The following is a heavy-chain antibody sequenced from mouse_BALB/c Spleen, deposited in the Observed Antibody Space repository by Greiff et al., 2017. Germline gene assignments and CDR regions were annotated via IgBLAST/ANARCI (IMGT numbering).Heavy chain of an antibody. CDR2: INPSNGGT. Sequence: LVESGAELVKPGASVKLSCKASGYTFTSYYMYWVKQRPGQGLEWIGEINPSNGGTNFNEKFKSKATLTVDKSSSTAYMQLSSLTSEDSAVYYCTGPYGNYSYWYFDVWGAGTTVTVSS. D-gene: IGHD2-1*01. J-gene: IGHJ1*01. V-gene: IGHV1S81*02. CDR1: GYTFTSYY. CDR3: TGPYGNYSYWYFDV.